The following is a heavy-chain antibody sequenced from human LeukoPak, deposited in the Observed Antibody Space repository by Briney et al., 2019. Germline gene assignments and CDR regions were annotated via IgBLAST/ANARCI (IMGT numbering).Heavy chain of an antibody. CDR1: GFTFSSYG. V-gene: IGHV3-33*01. Sequence: PGRSLRLSCAASGFTFSSYGMHWVRQAPGKGLEWVAVIWYDGSNKYYADSVKGRFTISRDNSKNTLYLQMNSLRAEDTALYYCARGPGYYDSSGYYGDYWGQGTLVTVSS. CDR3: ARGPGYYDSSGYYGDY. J-gene: IGHJ4*02. D-gene: IGHD3-22*01. CDR2: IWYDGSNK.